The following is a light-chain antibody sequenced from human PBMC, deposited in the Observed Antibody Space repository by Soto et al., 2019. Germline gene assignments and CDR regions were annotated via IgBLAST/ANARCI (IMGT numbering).Light chain of an antibody. V-gene: IGKV1-27*01. Sequence: DIQMTQSPSSLSASVGDRVTITCRASQDISVYLAWYQQKPGKVPKLLIYSASTLQSGVPSRFSGSGSGTYFTLTISSLQPEDVATYYCQKFNTAPLTFGQGTRLEIK. CDR1: QDISVY. CDR2: SAS. J-gene: IGKJ5*01. CDR3: QKFNTAPLT.